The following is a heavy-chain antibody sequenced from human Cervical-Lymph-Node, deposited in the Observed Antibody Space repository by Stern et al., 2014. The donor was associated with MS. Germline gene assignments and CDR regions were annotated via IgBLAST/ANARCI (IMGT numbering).Heavy chain of an antibody. CDR2: IIPIFGVT. CDR1: GGTFRSYG. CDR3: ARHFDWLLGAEDYGMDV. D-gene: IGHD3-9*01. Sequence: QMQLVQSGAEVKQPGSSVTVSCKASGGTFRSYGFSWVRQAPGQGLEWMGGIIPIFGVTNYEQKYQGRVTIIADESTNTVYMELSSLRSEDTAVYYCARHFDWLLGAEDYGMDVWGQGTTVTVSS. V-gene: IGHV1-69*01. J-gene: IGHJ6*02.